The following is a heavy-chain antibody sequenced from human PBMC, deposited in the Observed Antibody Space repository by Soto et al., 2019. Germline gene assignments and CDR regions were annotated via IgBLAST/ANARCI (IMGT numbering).Heavy chain of an antibody. V-gene: IGHV3-21*01. Sequence: EVQMVESGGGLVKPGGSLRLSCAASGVTFSNYYMNWVRQAPGKGLDWVSSITGDGSNVYYADSVMGRFTISRDNARNSLYLQMNSLRAEDTAVYYCAGTYDSLDYWGQGTLVTVSS. CDR3: AGTYDSLDY. CDR2: ITGDGSNV. J-gene: IGHJ4*02. CDR1: GVTFSNYY. D-gene: IGHD3-22*01.